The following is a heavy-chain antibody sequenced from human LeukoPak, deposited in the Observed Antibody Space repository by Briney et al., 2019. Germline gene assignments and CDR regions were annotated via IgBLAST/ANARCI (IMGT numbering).Heavy chain of an antibody. CDR1: GYSISSGYY. J-gene: IGHJ4*02. V-gene: IGHV4-38-2*01. D-gene: IGHD3-22*01. CDR2: IYHSGST. Sequence: KPSETLSLTCAVSGYSISSGYYWGWIRQPPGKGLEWIGNIYHSGSTYYNPSLKSRATISVDTSKNQFSLKLSSVTAADTAVYYCARLTYFHDCSGPYWGQGTLVTVSS. CDR3: ARLTYFHDCSGPY.